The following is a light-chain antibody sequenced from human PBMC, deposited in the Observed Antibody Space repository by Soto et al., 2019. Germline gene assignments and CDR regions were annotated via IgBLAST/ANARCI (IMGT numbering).Light chain of an antibody. V-gene: IGKV1-39*01. CDR1: QSIASY. CDR3: QHSSSTTYT. Sequence: DIQMTQSPSSLSASVGDRVTITCRTSQSIASYLNWYQQKPGKAPKLLIYAASTLQSGVPSRFSVSSSGTDFTLTISSLQPEDFATDYGQHSSSTTYTFGQGTKLETK. CDR2: AAS. J-gene: IGKJ2*01.